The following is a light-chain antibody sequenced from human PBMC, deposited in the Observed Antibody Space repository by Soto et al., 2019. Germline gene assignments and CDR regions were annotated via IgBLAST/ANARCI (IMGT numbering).Light chain of an antibody. CDR3: FPYAGGVTSG. CDR2: EGS. V-gene: IGLV2-23*01. J-gene: IGLJ1*01. CDR1: SSDFGSYNR. Sequence: QSVLTQPASVSRSPGQSITISCAGTSSDFGSYNRVSWYQQHPGKAPKLIIYEGSNRPSGISNRYSGSKSGNTASLTISGLQSEDEADYYCFPYAGGVTSGFGAGTKVTVL.